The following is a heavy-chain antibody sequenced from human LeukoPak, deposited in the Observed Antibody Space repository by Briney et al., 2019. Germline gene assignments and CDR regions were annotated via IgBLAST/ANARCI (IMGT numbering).Heavy chain of an antibody. J-gene: IGHJ4*02. CDR1: GGSFSGYY. V-gene: IGHV4-59*01. Sequence: SETLSLTCAVYGGSFSGYYWSWIRQPPGKGLEWIGYIYYSGSTNYNPSLKSRVTISVDTSKNQFSLKLSSVTAADTAVYYCASLGYCSSTSCGSIDYWGQGTLVTVSS. CDR2: IYYSGST. D-gene: IGHD2-2*01. CDR3: ASLGYCSSTSCGSIDY.